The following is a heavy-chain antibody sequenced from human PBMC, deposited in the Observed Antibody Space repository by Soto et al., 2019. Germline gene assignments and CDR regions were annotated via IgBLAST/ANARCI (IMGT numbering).Heavy chain of an antibody. J-gene: IGHJ4*02. V-gene: IGHV3-30*18. D-gene: IGHD4-17*01. CDR1: GFTFSSYG. Sequence: QVQLVESGGGVVQPGRSLRLSCAASGFTFSSYGMHWVRQAPGTGLEWVAVISYDGSNKYYADSVKGRFTISRDNSKNTLYLQMNSLRAEDTAVYYCGNGDYDFPFDYWGQGTLVTVSS. CDR2: ISYDGSNK. CDR3: GNGDYDFPFDY.